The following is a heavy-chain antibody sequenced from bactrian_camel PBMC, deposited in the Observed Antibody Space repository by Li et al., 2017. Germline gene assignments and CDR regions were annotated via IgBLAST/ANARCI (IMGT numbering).Heavy chain of an antibody. Sequence: VQLVESGGDSVQTGGSLRLSCAASGFRVSGYYMSWVRQAPGKGLEWVSSIDSDGSNTYYADSVKGRFTISRDNAKNTVSLQMNSLQPEDTAVYYCVRPGPESFYFGLACWGKGTQVTVS. J-gene: IGHJ7*01. CDR1: GFRVSGYY. V-gene: IGHV3-2*01. CDR2: IDSDGSNT.